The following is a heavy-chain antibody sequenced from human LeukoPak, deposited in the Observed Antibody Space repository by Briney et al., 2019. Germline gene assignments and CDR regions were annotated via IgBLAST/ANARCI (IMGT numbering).Heavy chain of an antibody. V-gene: IGHV4-31*03. CDR1: GGSISSGGYY. D-gene: IGHD6-6*01. Sequence: PSETLSLTCTVSGGSISSGGYYWSWIRQHPGKDLEWIGYIYYSGSTYYNPSLKSRVTISVDTPKNQFSLKLSSVTAADTAVYYCARDLSRGQLGRAFDIWGQGTMVTVSS. J-gene: IGHJ3*02. CDR3: ARDLSRGQLGRAFDI. CDR2: IYYSGST.